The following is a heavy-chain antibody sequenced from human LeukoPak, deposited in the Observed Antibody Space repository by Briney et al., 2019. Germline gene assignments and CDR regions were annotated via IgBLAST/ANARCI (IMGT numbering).Heavy chain of an antibody. J-gene: IGHJ4*02. D-gene: IGHD6-13*01. CDR2: INHSGST. CDR3: ARWAYFSIAAAGTSYFDY. V-gene: IGHV4-34*01. Sequence: PSETLSLTCAVYGGSFSGYYWSWIRQPPGKGLEWIGEINHSGSTNYNPSLKSRVTISVDTSKNQFSLKLSSVTAADTAVYYCARWAYFSIAAAGTSYFDYWGQGTLVTVSS. CDR1: GGSFSGYY.